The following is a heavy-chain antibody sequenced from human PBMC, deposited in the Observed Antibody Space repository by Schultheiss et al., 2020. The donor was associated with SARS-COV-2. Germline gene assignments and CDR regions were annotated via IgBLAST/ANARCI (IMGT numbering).Heavy chain of an antibody. V-gene: IGHV3-23*01. CDR1: GFTFSSYA. Sequence: GSLRLSCAACGFTFSSYAMSWVRQAPGKGLEWVSAISGSGGSTYYADSVKGRFTISRDNSKNTLYLQMNSLRAEDTAVYYCARDSPPYYDFWSGYLRSYYMDVWGKGTTVTVSS. CDR3: ARDSPPYYDFWSGYLRSYYMDV. CDR2: ISGSGGST. D-gene: IGHD3-3*01. J-gene: IGHJ6*03.